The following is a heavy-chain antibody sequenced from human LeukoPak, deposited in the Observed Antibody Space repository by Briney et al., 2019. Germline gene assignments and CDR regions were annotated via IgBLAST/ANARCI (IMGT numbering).Heavy chain of an antibody. J-gene: IGHJ4*02. CDR1: GFTFDDYA. D-gene: IGHD3-22*01. CDR3: AKASSGSWYYYDSSGYYFDY. Sequence: GRSLRLSCAASGFTFDDYAMHWVRQAPGKGLEWVSGIGWNSGSIGYADSVKGRFTISRDNAKNSLYLQMNSLRAEDTALYYCAKASSGSWYYYDSSGYYFDYWGQGTLVTVSS. CDR2: IGWNSGSI. V-gene: IGHV3-9*01.